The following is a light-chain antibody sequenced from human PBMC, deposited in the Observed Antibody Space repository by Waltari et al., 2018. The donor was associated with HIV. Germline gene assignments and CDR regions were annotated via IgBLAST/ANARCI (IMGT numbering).Light chain of an antibody. CDR2: GAS. Sequence: IVLTQSPGTLSLSPGERATLSCRASQSVTSSYLAWYQQRPGQAPRLLIYGASTRATGIPDRFSGSGSGTDFTLSISRLEPEDFAVYYCHQYGRSSHTFGQGTKVEIK. CDR1: QSVTSSY. CDR3: HQYGRSSHT. V-gene: IGKV3-20*01. J-gene: IGKJ2*01.